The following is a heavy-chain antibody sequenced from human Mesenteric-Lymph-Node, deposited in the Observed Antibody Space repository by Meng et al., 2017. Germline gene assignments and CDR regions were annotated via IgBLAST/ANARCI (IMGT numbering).Heavy chain of an antibody. J-gene: IGHJ6*02. CDR2: ISYDGSNK. CDR3: ARANNYDSSGYPLEEYYYYGMDV. D-gene: IGHD3-22*01. CDR1: GFTFSSYA. V-gene: IGHV3-30*07. Sequence: GESLKISCAASGFTFSSYAMHWVRQAPGKGLEWVAVISYDGSNKYYADSVKGRFTISRDNSKNTLYLQMNSLRAEDTAVYYCARANNYDSSGYPLEEYYYYGMDVWGQGTTVTVSS.